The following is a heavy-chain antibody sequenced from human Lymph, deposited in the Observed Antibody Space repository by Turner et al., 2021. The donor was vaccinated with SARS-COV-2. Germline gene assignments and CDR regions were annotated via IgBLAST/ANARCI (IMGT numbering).Heavy chain of an antibody. CDR3: ARMGSSSWYFDY. CDR2: IKQDGSEK. D-gene: IGHD1-26*01. J-gene: IGHJ4*02. CDR1: GFTFSYYW. Sequence: EVQLVESGGGLVQPGGSLRRSCAASGFTFSYYWMSWVRQAPGKGLEWVVNIKQDGSEKYYVDSVKGRFTISRDNAKNSLFLQMNSLRAEDTAVYYCARMGSSSWYFDYWGQGTLVTVSS. V-gene: IGHV3-7*01.